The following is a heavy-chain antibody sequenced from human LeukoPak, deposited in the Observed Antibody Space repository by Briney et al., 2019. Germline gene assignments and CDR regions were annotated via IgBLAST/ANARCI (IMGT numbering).Heavy chain of an antibody. V-gene: IGHV4-59*08. D-gene: IGHD4-17*01. J-gene: IGHJ6*02. Sequence: PSETLSLTCTVSGGSISSYYWSWTRQPPGKGLEWIGYIYYSGSTNYNPSLKSRVTISVDTSKNQFPLKLSSVAAADTAVYYCARLRVATTVTTGYYYYGMDVWGQGTTVTVSS. CDR3: ARLRVATTVTTGYYYYGMDV. CDR2: IYYSGST. CDR1: GGSISSYY.